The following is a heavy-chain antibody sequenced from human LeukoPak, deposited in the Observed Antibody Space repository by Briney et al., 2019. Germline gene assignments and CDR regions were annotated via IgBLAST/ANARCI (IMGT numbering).Heavy chain of an antibody. V-gene: IGHV1-2*02. CDR3: AREITMNAFDI. Sequence: ASVKVSCKASGYTFTGYYMHWVRQAPGQGLEWMGWINPNSGGTNYAQKFQGRVTITADKSTSTAYMELSRLRSDDTAVYYCAREITMNAFDIWGQGTMVTVSS. J-gene: IGHJ3*02. D-gene: IGHD3-22*01. CDR1: GYTFTGYY. CDR2: INPNSGGT.